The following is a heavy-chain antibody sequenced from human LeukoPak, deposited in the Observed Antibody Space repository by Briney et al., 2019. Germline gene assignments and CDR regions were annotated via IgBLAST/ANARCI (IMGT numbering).Heavy chain of an antibody. J-gene: IGHJ3*02. D-gene: IGHD1-26*01. CDR1: GYTFTSYG. V-gene: IGHV1-18*01. Sequence: ASVTVSRKASGYTFTSYGISWVRQAPGQGLEWMGWISANNGNRNYAQKLQGRVTMTTDTSTSTAYMELRSLRSDDTAVYYCARDGELYSGSKGLFDIWGQGTMVTVSS. CDR3: ARDGELYSGSKGLFDI. CDR2: ISANNGNR.